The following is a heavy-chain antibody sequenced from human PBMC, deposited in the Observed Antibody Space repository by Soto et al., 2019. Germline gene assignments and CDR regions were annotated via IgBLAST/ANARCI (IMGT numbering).Heavy chain of an antibody. J-gene: IGHJ5*01. CDR1: GYTFTNND. CDR2: MNPGRGDT. V-gene: IGHV1-8*01. CDR3: ARMASFGSLNWFDP. D-gene: IGHD5-18*01. Sequence: ASVKVSCKASGYTFTNNDVTWARQATGQGLEWMGWMNPGRGDTGYAHKFQVRVTMTRDISIATAYMELSSLRSEDTAIYYCARMASFGSLNWFDPWGQGTLVTVSS.